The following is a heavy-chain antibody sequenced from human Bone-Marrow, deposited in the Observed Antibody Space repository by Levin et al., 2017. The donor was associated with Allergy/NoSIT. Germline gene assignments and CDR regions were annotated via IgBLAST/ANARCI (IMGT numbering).Heavy chain of an antibody. Sequence: GGSLRLSCQGSGYSFTNHWIGWVRQRPGKGLEWVGRIYPGDSDSRYSPSFQGQVTISADKSIRTAYLQWGSLKASDNAMYYCARLASHCSGGSCVSAYFDFWGQGTLVSVSS. V-gene: IGHV5-51*01. CDR2: IYPGDSDS. CDR3: ARLASHCSGGSCVSAYFDF. J-gene: IGHJ4*02. D-gene: IGHD2-15*01. CDR1: GYSFTNHW.